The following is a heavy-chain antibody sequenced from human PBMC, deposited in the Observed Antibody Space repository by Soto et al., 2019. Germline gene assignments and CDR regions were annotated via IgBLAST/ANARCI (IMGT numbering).Heavy chain of an antibody. CDR2: ISATGGGT. CDR3: AKDRRAGGNSAFYVDV. V-gene: IGHV3-23*01. J-gene: IGHJ5*02. Sequence: PGGSLRLSCAASAFKFSNYAMSWVRQNRGKGLEWVALISATGGGTYYADSVKGRFTISSDNSHNTLYLQVHSLTAEDTAVYYCAKDRRAGGNSAFYVDVWGQAAQVTFS. CDR1: AFKFSNYA. D-gene: IGHD3-16*01.